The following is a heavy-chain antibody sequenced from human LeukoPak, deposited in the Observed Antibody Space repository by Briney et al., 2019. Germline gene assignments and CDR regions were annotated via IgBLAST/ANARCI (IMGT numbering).Heavy chain of an antibody. CDR1: GDSISPSSYF. Sequence: SETLSLTCTVSGDSISPSSYFWAWLRQSPGKGVEWIGNIFYSGRAYYNPSLESRVTMSIDTSKNQFSLNLNSVTATDTAVYYCARRQYYDGVDYWGQGTLVTVSS. D-gene: IGHD3-22*01. V-gene: IGHV4-39*01. CDR3: ARRQYYDGVDY. CDR2: IFYSGRA. J-gene: IGHJ4*02.